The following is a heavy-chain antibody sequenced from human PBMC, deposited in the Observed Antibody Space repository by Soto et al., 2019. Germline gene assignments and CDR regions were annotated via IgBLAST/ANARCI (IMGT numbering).Heavy chain of an antibody. CDR3: ATNGFSVAGRSHSGN. V-gene: IGHV4-59*01. CDR2: VDYSGNS. J-gene: IGHJ4*02. Sequence: SETLSLTCTVSGGSINTYYWSWIRQPPGKGLEWIGYVDYSGNSDSSPSLKSRVTISIDTSKKQVSLKLNSVTAADTAVYYCATNGFSVAGRSHSGNWGPGIPAAVSS. CDR1: GGSINTYY. D-gene: IGHD6-19*01.